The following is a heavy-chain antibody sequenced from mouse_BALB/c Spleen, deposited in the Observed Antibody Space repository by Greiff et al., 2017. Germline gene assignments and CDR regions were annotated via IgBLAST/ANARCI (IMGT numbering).Heavy chain of an antibody. J-gene: IGHJ4*01. V-gene: IGHV5-4*02. Sequence: EVHLVESGGGLVKPGGSLKLSCAASGFTFSDYYMYWVRQTPEKRLEWVATISDGGSYTYYPDSVKGRFTISRDNAKNNLYLQMSSLKSEDTAMYYCARRPLYYAMDYWGQGTSVTVSS. CDR2: ISDGGSYT. CDR1: GFTFSDYY. CDR3: ARRPLYYAMDY. D-gene: IGHD6-1*01.